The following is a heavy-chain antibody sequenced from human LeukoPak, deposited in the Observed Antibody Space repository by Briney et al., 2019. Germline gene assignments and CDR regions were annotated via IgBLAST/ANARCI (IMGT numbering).Heavy chain of an antibody. J-gene: IGHJ4*02. CDR2: ISSSGSTI. CDR1: GFTFSDYY. V-gene: IGHV3-11*01. D-gene: IGHD2-2*01. Sequence: GGSLRLSCAASGFTFSDYYMSWIRQAPGKGLEWVSYISSSGSTIYYADSVKGRFTISRDNAKNSLYLQMNSLRAEDTAVYYCARRSSTRRWGAGTGYYFDYWGQGTLVTVSS. CDR3: ARRSSTRRWGAGTGYYFDY.